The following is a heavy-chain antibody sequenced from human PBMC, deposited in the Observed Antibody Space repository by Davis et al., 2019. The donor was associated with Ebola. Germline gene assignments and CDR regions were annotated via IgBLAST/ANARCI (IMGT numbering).Heavy chain of an antibody. CDR2: IYYSGST. V-gene: IGHV4-39*01. J-gene: IGHJ6*02. D-gene: IGHD2-15*01. CDR1: GGSISSSSYY. CDR3: ARLHGKYCNGGSCYYYGMDV. Sequence: SETLSLTCTVSGGSISSSSYYWGWIRQPPGKGLEWIGSIYYSGSTYYNPSLKGRVTISVDTSKNQFSLKLSSVTAADTAVYYCARLHGKYCNGGSCYYYGMDVWGQGTTVTVSS.